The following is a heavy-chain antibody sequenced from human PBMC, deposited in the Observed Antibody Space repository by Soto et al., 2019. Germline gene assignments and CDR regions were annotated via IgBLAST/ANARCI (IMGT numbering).Heavy chain of an antibody. J-gene: IGHJ4*02. CDR3: ARLGTYCGGDCYILDY. V-gene: IGHV1-69*13. D-gene: IGHD2-21*02. CDR2: IIPIFGTA. Sequence: SVKVSCKASGGTFSSYTISWVRQAPGQGLEWMGGIIPIFGTANYAQKFQGRVTITADESTSTAYMELSSLRSEDTAVYYCARLGTYCGGDCYILDYWGQGTLVTVSS. CDR1: GGTFSSYT.